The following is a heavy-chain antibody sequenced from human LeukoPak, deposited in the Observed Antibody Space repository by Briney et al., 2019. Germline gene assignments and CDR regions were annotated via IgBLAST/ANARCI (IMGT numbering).Heavy chain of an antibody. CDR2: INPNSGGT. V-gene: IGHV1-2*02. CDR1: GYTFTGYY. D-gene: IGHD6-13*01. J-gene: IGHJ4*02. CDR3: ASGAAAGTGATTDY. Sequence: ASVKVSCKASGYTFTGYYMHWVRQAPGQGLEWMGWINPNSGGTNYAQKFQGRVTMTRDTSISTAYMELRSLRSDDTAVYYCASGAAAGTGATTDYWGQGTLVTVSS.